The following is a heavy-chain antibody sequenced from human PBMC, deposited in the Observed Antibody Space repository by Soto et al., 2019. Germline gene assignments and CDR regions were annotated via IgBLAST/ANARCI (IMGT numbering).Heavy chain of an antibody. J-gene: IGHJ4*02. D-gene: IGHD1-1*01. V-gene: IGHV4-59*01. Sequence: SETLSLTCTVSGGSISSYYWSWIRQPPGKGLEWIGYIYYSGSTNYNPSLKSRVTISVDTSKNQFSLKLSSVTAADTAVYYCARDLPTTRAFDYWGQGTLVTVSS. CDR2: IYYSGST. CDR3: ARDLPTTRAFDY. CDR1: GGSISSYY.